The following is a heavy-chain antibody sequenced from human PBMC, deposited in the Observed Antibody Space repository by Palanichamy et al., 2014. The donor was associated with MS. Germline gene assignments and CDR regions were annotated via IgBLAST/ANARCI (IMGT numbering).Heavy chain of an antibody. V-gene: IGHV3-23*01. CDR2: DTGGGDST. CDR3: AKVVVAGNFFFDN. Sequence: EVQLLESGGGLVQPGGSLRLSCAASGFRFRSYGMSWVRQAPGKGLEWVSADTGGGDSTYYADSVKGRFTISRDNSKNTLYLQMNSLRAEDTAVYYCAKVVVAGNFFFDNWGQGTLVAVSS. J-gene: IGHJ4*02. D-gene: IGHD2-15*01. CDR1: GFRFRSYG.